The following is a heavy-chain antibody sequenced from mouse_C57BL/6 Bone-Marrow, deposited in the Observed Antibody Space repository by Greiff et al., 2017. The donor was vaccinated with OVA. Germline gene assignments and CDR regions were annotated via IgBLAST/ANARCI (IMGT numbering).Heavy chain of an antibody. J-gene: IGHJ4*01. Sequence: EVKLMESGGGLVKPGGSLKLSCAASGFTFSSYAMSWVRQTPEKRLEWVATISDGGSYTYYPDNVKGRFTISRDNAKNNLYLQMSHLKSEDTAMYYCARDLTMIKNAMGYWGQGTSVTVSS. V-gene: IGHV5-4*01. CDR2: ISDGGSYT. D-gene: IGHD2-4*01. CDR1: GFTFSSYA. CDR3: ARDLTMIKNAMGY.